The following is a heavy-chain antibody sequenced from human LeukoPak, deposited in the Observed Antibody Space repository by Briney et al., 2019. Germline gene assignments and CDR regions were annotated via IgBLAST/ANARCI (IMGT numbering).Heavy chain of an antibody. J-gene: IGHJ4*02. D-gene: IGHD2-15*01. V-gene: IGHV4-4*07. Sequence: SETLSLTCTVSNGTISGYSRSCVRQPAGKGLEWIGRIHTSGTTNYNPSLKSRVTMSLDTSKNQFSLELSSVTAADTAVYYCAREETTRSQRAFDYWGQGTLVTVSS. CDR2: IHTSGTT. CDR3: AREETTRSQRAFDY. CDR1: NGTISGYS.